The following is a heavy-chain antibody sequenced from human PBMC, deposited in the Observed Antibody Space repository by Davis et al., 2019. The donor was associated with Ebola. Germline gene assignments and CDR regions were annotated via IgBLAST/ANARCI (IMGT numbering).Heavy chain of an antibody. J-gene: IGHJ4*02. CDR3: ARADSGTYLDSGYYDH. D-gene: IGHD1-26*01. Sequence: GGSLRLSCAASGITFNLYAMHWVRQAPGKGLEWVALISYDGTHKNYADSVEGQFTISRDNSKNTLYLQMNSLRPGDTAVYYCARADSGTYLDSGYYDHWGQGTLVTVSS. CDR1: GITFNLYA. V-gene: IGHV3-30-3*01. CDR2: ISYDGTHK.